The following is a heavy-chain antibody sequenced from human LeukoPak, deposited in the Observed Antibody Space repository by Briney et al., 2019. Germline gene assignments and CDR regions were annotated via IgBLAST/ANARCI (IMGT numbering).Heavy chain of an antibody. J-gene: IGHJ6*02. CDR3: AKGPIAAAGSFYYYYYYGMDV. CDR1: GFTFDDYA. V-gene: IGHV3-43*02. CDR2: ISGDGGST. Sequence: GGSLRLSCAASGFTFDDYAMHWVRQAPGKGLEWVSLISGDGGSTYYADSVKGRLTISRDNSKNSLYLQMNSLRTEDTALYYCAKGPIAAAGSFYYYYYYGMDVWGQGTTVTVSS. D-gene: IGHD6-13*01.